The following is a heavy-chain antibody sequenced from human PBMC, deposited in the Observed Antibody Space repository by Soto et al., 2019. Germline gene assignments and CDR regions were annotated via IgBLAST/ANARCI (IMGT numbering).Heavy chain of an antibody. D-gene: IGHD5-12*01. CDR2: TYYRSKWYN. CDR1: GDRVSSNSAA. CDR3: AGDSGYDAYNWFDP. Sequence: SQTLSLTCAISGDRVSSNSAAWNWIRQSPSRGLEWLGRTYYRSKWYNDYAVSVKSRITINPDTSKNQFSLQLNSVTPEDTAVYYCAGDSGYDAYNWFDPWGQGTLVTVSS. J-gene: IGHJ5*02. V-gene: IGHV6-1*01.